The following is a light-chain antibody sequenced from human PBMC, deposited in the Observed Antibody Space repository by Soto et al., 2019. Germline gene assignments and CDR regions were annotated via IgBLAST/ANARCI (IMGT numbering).Light chain of an antibody. CDR1: QSVSNN. V-gene: IGKV3-15*01. J-gene: IGKJ1*01. Sequence: EIVLTQSPGALSLSPGERATLSCRASQSVSNNYLAWYQQKPGQAPRLLIYGASTRATGIPARFSGSGSGTEFTLTISGLQSEDFAVYYCQQYNNWPPWTFGQGTKVDNK. CDR2: GAS. CDR3: QQYNNWPPWT.